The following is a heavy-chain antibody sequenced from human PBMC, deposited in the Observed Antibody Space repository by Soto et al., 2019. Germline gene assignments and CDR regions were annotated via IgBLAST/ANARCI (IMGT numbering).Heavy chain of an antibody. CDR1: GGTFSTYG. CDR2: IIPIFGTI. V-gene: IGHV1-69*01. J-gene: IGHJ3*01. D-gene: IGHD6-6*01. CDR3: ASRARVDAFDV. Sequence: QVQLVQSGAEVKKPGSSVKVSCKASGGTFSTYGITWVRQASGQGLEWMGGIIPIFGTIKFAQKFQGRLTITPDESTSTVYMELSSLTSEDTAVYYCASRARVDAFDVWGQGTMVTVSS.